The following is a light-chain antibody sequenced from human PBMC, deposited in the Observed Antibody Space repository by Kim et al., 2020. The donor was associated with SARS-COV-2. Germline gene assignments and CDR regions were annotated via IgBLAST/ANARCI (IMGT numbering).Light chain of an antibody. V-gene: IGKV1-12*01. CDR3: QQANSFPYT. CDR1: QGISTW. Sequence: DIQMTQSPSSVSASVGDRVTITCRASQGISTWLAWYQRKPGKAPHLLIYAASSLQSGVPSRFSGSGSGTDFTLTISSLQPEDFATYYCQQANSFPYTFGQGTKLEI. CDR2: AAS. J-gene: IGKJ2*01.